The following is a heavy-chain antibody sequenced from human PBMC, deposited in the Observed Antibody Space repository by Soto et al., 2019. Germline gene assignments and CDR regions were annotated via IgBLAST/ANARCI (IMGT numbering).Heavy chain of an antibody. V-gene: IGHV6-1*01. CDR1: GDSVSRNSAA. Sequence: PSQPLSLTCSISGDSVSRNSAAGHWIRQSPSRGLEWLGRTYYSSKCDNDYAVSVKSRISLNPDTSKNQFSLQLNSVTPEDTAVYYCARAPGGIDAFDIWGQGTMVTVSS. CDR2: TYYSSKCDN. CDR3: ARAPGGIDAFDI. J-gene: IGHJ3*02. D-gene: IGHD3-16*01.